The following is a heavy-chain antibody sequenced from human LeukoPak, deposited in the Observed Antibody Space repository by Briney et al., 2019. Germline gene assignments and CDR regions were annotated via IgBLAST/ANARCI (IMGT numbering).Heavy chain of an antibody. V-gene: IGHV4-39*07. CDR3: ARGIEATAVEMATKIGYYFDY. Sequence: SETLSLTCTVSGGSISSSSYYWGWIRQPPGKGLEWIGEINHSGSTNYNPSLKSRVTISVDTSKNQFSLKLSSVTAADTAVYYCARGIEATAVEMATKIGYYFDYWGQGTLVTVSS. J-gene: IGHJ4*02. D-gene: IGHD5-12*01. CDR2: INHSGST. CDR1: GGSISSSSYY.